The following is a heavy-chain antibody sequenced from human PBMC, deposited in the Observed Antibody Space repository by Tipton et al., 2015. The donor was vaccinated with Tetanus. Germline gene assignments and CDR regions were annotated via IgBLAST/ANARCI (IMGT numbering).Heavy chain of an antibody. D-gene: IGHD3-9*01. CDR2: IYPGDSDT. CDR3: AKGDPGNFDS. Sequence: QLVQSGAEVKKPGESLKISCQGSGYNFNLYWIAWVRQMPGKGLEWMGIIYPGDSDTTYSPSFQGQVTISADRSISTAYLQWSSLKAFDTAIYYCAKGDPGNFDSWGQGTQVIVSS. V-gene: IGHV5-51*01. CDR1: GYNFNLYW. J-gene: IGHJ4*02.